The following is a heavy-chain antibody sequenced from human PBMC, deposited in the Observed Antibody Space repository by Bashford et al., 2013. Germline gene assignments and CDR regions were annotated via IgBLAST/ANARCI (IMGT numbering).Heavy chain of an antibody. Sequence: SSETLSLTCAVSGGSISSSNWWSWVRQPPGKGLEWIGEIYHSGSTFYNPSLKSRLTMSVDTSKNQFSLKLNSVTAADTAVYYCARGSVSPGVDYWGQGTLVTVSS. V-gene: IGHV4-4*02. J-gene: IGHJ4*02. CDR1: GGSISSSNW. CDR2: IYHSGST. CDR3: ARGSVSPGVDY. D-gene: IGHD3-10*01.